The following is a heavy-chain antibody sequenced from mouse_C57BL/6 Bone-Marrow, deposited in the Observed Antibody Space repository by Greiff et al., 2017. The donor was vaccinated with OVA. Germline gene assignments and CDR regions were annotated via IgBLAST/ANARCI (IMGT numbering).Heavy chain of an antibody. J-gene: IGHJ3*01. V-gene: IGHV1-64*01. D-gene: IGHD2-3*01. CDR1: GYTFTSYW. CDR2: IHPNSGIT. CDR3: ARMGWLLHFAY. Sequence: QVQLQQPGAELVKPGASVKLSCKASGYTFTSYWMHWVKQRPGQGLEWIGMIHPNSGITNYNEKFKSKATLTVDKSSSTAYMQLSSLTSEDSAVYYCARMGWLLHFAYWGQGTLVTVS.